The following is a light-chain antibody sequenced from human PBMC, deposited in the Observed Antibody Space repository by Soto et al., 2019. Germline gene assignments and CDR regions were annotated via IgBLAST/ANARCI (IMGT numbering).Light chain of an antibody. Sequence: QSVLTHPPSVSWAPGHMVTISCTGSSANIGAAYNVDWYQQLPGTAPKLLIYGNNNRPSGVPARFSGSKSGTSASLAIAGLQAEDEGDYYCQSYGSSLSGYVFGTGTRSPS. CDR3: QSYGSSLSGYV. CDR2: GNN. V-gene: IGLV1-40*01. CDR1: SANIGAAYN. J-gene: IGLJ1*01.